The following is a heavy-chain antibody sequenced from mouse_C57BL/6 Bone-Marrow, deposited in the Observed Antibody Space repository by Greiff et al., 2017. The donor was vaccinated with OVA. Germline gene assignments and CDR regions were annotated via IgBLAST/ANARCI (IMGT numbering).Heavy chain of an antibody. CDR1: GYTFTSYG. Sequence: QVQLQQSGAELARPGASVKLSCKASGYTFTSYGISWVKQRTGQGVEGIGEIYPRSGNTYYNEKFKGKATLTADKSSSTAYMELRSLTSEDSAVYFCAREGVFPDYAMDYWGQGTSVTVSS. V-gene: IGHV1-81*01. CDR3: AREGVFPDYAMDY. J-gene: IGHJ4*01. CDR2: IYPRSGNT.